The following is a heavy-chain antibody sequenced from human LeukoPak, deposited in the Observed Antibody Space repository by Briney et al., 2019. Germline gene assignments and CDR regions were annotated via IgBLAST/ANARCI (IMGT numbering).Heavy chain of an antibody. CDR1: GFTFSSYW. V-gene: IGHV3-74*01. J-gene: IGHJ5*02. D-gene: IGHD6-6*01. CDR3: ARAKISYSSSSAVDL. Sequence: GGSLRLSCAASGFTFSSYWMHWVRQAPGKGLVWVSRINSDGSSTSYADSVKGRFTISRDNAKNTLYLQMNSLRAEDTAVYYCARAKISYSSSSAVDLWGQGTLVTVSS. CDR2: INSDGSST.